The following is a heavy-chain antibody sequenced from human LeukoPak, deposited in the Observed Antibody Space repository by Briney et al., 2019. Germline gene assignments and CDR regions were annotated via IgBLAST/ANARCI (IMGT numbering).Heavy chain of an antibody. V-gene: IGHV3-23*01. D-gene: IGHD1-1*01. CDR1: GFMFNTYW. Sequence: GGSLRLSCAASGFMFNTYWMSWVRQAPGKGLEWVSAISGSGGSTYYADSVKGRFTISRDNSKNTLYLQMNSLRAEDTAVYYCAKSLLTTATGTGRAFDIWGQGTMVTVSA. J-gene: IGHJ3*02. CDR2: ISGSGGST. CDR3: AKSLLTTATGTGRAFDI.